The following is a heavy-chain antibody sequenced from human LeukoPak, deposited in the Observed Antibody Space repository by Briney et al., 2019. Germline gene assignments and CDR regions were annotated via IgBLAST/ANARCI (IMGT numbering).Heavy chain of an antibody. J-gene: IGHJ4*02. V-gene: IGHV3-30*18. Sequence: GGSLRLSCAASGFTFSSCGMHWVRQAPGKGLEWVTVISYDGSNKYYADSVKGRFTISRDNSKNTLYLQMNSLRAEDTAVYYCAKDPTGIAAAGAYFDYWGQGTLVTVSS. CDR2: ISYDGSNK. CDR1: GFTFSSCG. D-gene: IGHD6-13*01. CDR3: AKDPTGIAAAGAYFDY.